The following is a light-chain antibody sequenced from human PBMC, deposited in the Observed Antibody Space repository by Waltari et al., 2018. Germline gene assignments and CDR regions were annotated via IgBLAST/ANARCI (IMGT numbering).Light chain of an antibody. Sequence: QSALTQPASVSGSPGQSITISCSGTSSDVGAYSYVSWYQHHPGTAPKLMIFEVSNRPSWVSDRFSGSKSGNMASLTISGLQAEYEADYYCSSFTTTSTWVFGGGTKLTVL. J-gene: IGLJ3*02. CDR2: EVS. V-gene: IGLV2-14*01. CDR3: SSFTTTSTWV. CDR1: SSDVGAYSY.